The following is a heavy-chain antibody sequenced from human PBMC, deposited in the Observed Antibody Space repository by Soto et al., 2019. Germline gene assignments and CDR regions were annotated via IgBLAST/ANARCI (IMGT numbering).Heavy chain of an antibody. CDR3: ARGRSPRVIVVVVAATPKGDWFDP. CDR1: VGCGIGYY. D-gene: IGHD2-15*01. V-gene: IGHV4-34*01. CDR2: TNHSGST. Sequence: GSVALSCAVGVGCGIGYYWSRMRQAPGKGLAWIGETNHSGSTNYTPSLKSRVTISVDTSKNQFSLKLSSVTAADTAVYYCARGRSPRVIVVVVAATPKGDWFDPWGQG. J-gene: IGHJ5*02.